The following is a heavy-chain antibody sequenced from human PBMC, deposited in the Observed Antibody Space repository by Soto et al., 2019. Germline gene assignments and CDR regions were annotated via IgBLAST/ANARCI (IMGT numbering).Heavy chain of an antibody. V-gene: IGHV4-59*01. D-gene: IGHD3-10*01. CDR2: IYYSGST. CDR1: GLSISSYY. Sequence: SDTLSLTCTVSGLSISSYYWSWILQPPGKGLECIGYIYYSGSTNYNPSLKSRVTISVDTFKNQFSLKLSSVTAADAAVYYCARVWGGAFDFWGQGTMVS. J-gene: IGHJ3*01. CDR3: ARVWGGAFDF.